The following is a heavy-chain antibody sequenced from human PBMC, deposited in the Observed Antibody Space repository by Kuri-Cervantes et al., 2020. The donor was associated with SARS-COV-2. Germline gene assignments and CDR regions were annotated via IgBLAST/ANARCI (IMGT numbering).Heavy chain of an antibody. CDR3: ARVAGEGPIYYYYMDV. V-gene: IGHV3-21*06. Sequence: GESLKISCAASGFTFSSYSMNWVRQAPGKGLEWVSSISSSSSYIYYADSLKGRFTISRDTAKNSLSLYMNSLRGEDTAVYYCARVAGEGPIYYYYMDVWGKGTTVTVSS. CDR2: ISSSSSYI. J-gene: IGHJ6*03. CDR1: GFTFSSYS.